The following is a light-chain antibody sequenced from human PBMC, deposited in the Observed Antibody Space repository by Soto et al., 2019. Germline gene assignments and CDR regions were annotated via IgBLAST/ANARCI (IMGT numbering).Light chain of an antibody. CDR1: QSISSW. CDR2: DAS. J-gene: IGKJ1*01. V-gene: IGKV1-5*01. Sequence: DIQMTQSPSTLSSSVGDRVSITCRASQSISSWLAWYQQKPGKAPKLVIYDASTLESGVPARFSGSGSGTEFTLTISSLQPDDFATYYCQQSSSYSWTFGQGTKVEMK. CDR3: QQSSSYSWT.